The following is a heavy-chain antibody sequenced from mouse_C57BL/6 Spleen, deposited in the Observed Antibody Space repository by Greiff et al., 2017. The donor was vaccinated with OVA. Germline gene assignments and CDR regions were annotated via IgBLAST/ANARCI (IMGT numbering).Heavy chain of an antibody. CDR2: ISYDGSN. CDR3: ARDYGGAWFAY. V-gene: IGHV3-6*01. CDR1: GYSITSGYY. D-gene: IGHD1-2*01. J-gene: IGHJ3*01. Sequence: EVQLVESGPGLVKPSQSLSLTCSVTGYSITSGYYWNWIRQFPGNQLEWMGYISYDGSNNYNPSLKNRISITRDKSMNQFFLKLISVTTEDTATYYCARDYGGAWFAYWGQGTLVTVSA.